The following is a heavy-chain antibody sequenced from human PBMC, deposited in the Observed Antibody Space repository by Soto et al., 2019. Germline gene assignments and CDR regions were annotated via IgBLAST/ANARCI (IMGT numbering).Heavy chain of an antibody. J-gene: IGHJ6*02. D-gene: IGHD5-18*01. CDR2: IYPGDSDT. V-gene: IGHV5-51*01. Sequence: GESLKISCKGSGYSFTSYWIGWVRQMPGKGLEWMGIIYPGDSDTRYSPSFQGQVTISADKSISTAYLQWSSLKASDTAMYYCARRRHSYGYDYYYGMDVWGQGTTVTVSS. CDR3: ARRRHSYGYDYYYGMDV. CDR1: GYSFTSYW.